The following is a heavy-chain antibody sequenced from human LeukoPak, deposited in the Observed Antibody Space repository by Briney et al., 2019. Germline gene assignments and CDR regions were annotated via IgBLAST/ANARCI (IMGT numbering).Heavy chain of an antibody. CDR2: VDPGDSYI. D-gene: IGHD6-6*01. J-gene: IGHJ4*02. CDR3: ARRRRLSNFDY. CDR1: GYSFTNYW. Sequence: GESLRISCKGSGYSFTNYWITWVRQMPGKGLEWMGGVDPGDSYIKYSPSFQGHVTISADKSISTAYLHWSSLKASDTAMYYCARRRRLSNFDYWGQGTLVTVSS. V-gene: IGHV5-10-1*01.